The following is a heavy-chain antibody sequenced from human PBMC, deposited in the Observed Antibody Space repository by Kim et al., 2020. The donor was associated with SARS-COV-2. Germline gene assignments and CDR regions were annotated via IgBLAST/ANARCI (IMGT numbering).Heavy chain of an antibody. CDR2: IYYSGST. V-gene: IGHV4-39*01. CDR1: GGSISSSSYY. CDR3: ARHEYYDILTGVLGNAFDI. J-gene: IGHJ3*02. Sequence: SETLSLTCTVSGGSISSSSYYWGWIRQPPGKGLEWIGSIYYSGSTYYNPSLKSRVTISVDTSKNQFSLKLSSVTAADTAVYYCARHEYYDILTGVLGNAFDIWGQGTMVTVSS. D-gene: IGHD3-9*01.